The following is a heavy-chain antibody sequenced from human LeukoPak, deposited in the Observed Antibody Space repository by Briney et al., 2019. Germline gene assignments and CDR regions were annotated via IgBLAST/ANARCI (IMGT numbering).Heavy chain of an antibody. Sequence: SQTLSLTCAISGDSVPSNSAVWNWIRQSPSRGLEWLGRTYYRSKWYNDYAVSVKSRITINPDTSKNQFSLQLNSVTPEDTVVYYCARDPENWFDPWGQGTLVTVSS. D-gene: IGHD1-14*01. V-gene: IGHV6-1*01. CDR2: TYYRSKWYN. CDR3: ARDPENWFDP. CDR1: GDSVPSNSAV. J-gene: IGHJ5*02.